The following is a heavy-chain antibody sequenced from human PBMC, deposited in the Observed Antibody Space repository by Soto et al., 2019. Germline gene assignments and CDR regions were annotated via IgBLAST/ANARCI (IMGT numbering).Heavy chain of an antibody. Sequence: QVPLVQSGAEVKKPGASVKISCKASGYTFANYAIHWVRQAPGQGLKWMGWISPYNGNTKYAQNLQGRVTMATDTSTNTAYMELRSLRSDDTAVYYCARESGSGSYYPFDHWGQGTLVTVSS. J-gene: IGHJ4*02. CDR3: ARESGSGSYYPFDH. D-gene: IGHD3-10*01. V-gene: IGHV1-18*01. CDR2: ISPYNGNT. CDR1: GYTFANYA.